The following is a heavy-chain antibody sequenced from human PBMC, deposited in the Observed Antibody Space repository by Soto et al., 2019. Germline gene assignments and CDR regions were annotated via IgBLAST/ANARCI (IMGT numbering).Heavy chain of an antibody. J-gene: IGHJ5*02. CDR2: ISAYNGNT. CDR3: ARKARIVYSFDP. Sequence: ASVKVSCKASGYTFTSYGISWVRQAPGQGLERMGWISAYNGNTNYAQKLQGRVTMTTDTSTSTAYMELRSLRSDDTAVYYCARKARIVYSFDPWGQAPLVTVSS. CDR1: GYTFTSYG. D-gene: IGHD1-26*01. V-gene: IGHV1-18*01.